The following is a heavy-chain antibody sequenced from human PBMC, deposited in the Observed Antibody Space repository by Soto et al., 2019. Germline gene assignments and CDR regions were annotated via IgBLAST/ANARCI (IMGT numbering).Heavy chain of an antibody. Sequence: QVTLKESGPVLVKPTETLTLTCTVSGFSLSNARMGVSWIRQPPGKALEWLAHIFSNDEKSYSTSLRSRLTISKDTSKSQVVLTMTNMDPVDTATYYCARIPYSSSSIGWFDPWGQGTLVTVSS. CDR1: GFSLSNARMG. CDR2: IFSNDEK. CDR3: ARIPYSSSSIGWFDP. J-gene: IGHJ5*02. V-gene: IGHV2-26*01. D-gene: IGHD6-13*01.